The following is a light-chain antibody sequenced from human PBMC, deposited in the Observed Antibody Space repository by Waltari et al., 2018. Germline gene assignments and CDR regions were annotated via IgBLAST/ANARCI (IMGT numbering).Light chain of an antibody. CDR1: QSIGSN. J-gene: IGKJ1*01. CDR2: YAS. Sequence: EIVLTQSPDFQSVTPKEKVTITCRASQSIGSNLHWYQQKPDQSPKLLIKYASQSFSEVPSRFSGSGSGTDFTLTINSLQPDDFASYYCQQYNSFPWTFGQGTKVEIK. V-gene: IGKV6-21*01. CDR3: QQYNSFPWT.